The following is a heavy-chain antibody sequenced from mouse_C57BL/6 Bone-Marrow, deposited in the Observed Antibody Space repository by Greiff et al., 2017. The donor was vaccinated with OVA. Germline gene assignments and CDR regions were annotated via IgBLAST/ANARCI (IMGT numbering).Heavy chain of an antibody. CDR3: ARAYYDYPYYAMDY. CDR1: GYTFTDYN. D-gene: IGHD2-4*01. CDR2: INPNNGGT. J-gene: IGHJ4*01. Sequence: SGPELVKPGASVKMSCKASGYTFTDYNMHWVKQSHGKSLEWIGYINPNNGGTSYNQKFKGKATLTVNKSSSTAYMELRSLTSEDSAVYYCARAYYDYPYYAMDYWGQGTSVTVSS. V-gene: IGHV1-22*01.